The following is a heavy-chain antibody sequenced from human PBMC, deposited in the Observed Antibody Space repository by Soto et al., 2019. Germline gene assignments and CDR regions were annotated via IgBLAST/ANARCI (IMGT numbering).Heavy chain of an antibody. Sequence: ESGGGVVQPGRSLRLSCAASGFTFSSYGMHWVRQAPGKGLEWVAVISYDGSNKYYADSVKGRFTISRDNSKNTLYLQMNSLRAEDTAVYYCAKIGQQLTYYYYGMDVWGQGTTVTVSS. CDR1: GFTFSSYG. V-gene: IGHV3-30*18. J-gene: IGHJ6*02. CDR3: AKIGQQLTYYYYGMDV. D-gene: IGHD6-13*01. CDR2: ISYDGSNK.